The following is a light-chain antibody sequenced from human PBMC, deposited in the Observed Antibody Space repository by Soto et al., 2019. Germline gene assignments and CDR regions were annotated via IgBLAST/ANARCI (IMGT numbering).Light chain of an antibody. J-gene: IGKJ5*01. Sequence: DIQITQSPSSVSASVGDRVTITCRASQSISSWLAWYQQKPGKAPKVLIYDASSLQSGGPSRFSGSGSGTEFTLTISSLQPEDFATYYCQQLHSYPITVGQGTRLEIK. CDR1: QSISSW. CDR3: QQLHSYPIT. CDR2: DAS. V-gene: IGKV1-12*01.